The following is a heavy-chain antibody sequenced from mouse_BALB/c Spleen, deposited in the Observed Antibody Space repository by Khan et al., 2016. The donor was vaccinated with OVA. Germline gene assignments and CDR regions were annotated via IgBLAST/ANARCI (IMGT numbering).Heavy chain of an antibody. CDR3: IRGGYGGFAY. Sequence: QVQLQQSGAELVKSGASVKLSCKASGYTFTSYYMYWVKQRPGQGLEWIGEINPSNGDNNFNEKFKSKATLTVDKSSSTAFMQLSSLTFEDSAVYYCIRGGYGGFAYGGQGTLVTVSA. CDR1: GYTFTSYY. D-gene: IGHD1-2*01. V-gene: IGHV1-53*01. J-gene: IGHJ3*01. CDR2: INPSNGDN.